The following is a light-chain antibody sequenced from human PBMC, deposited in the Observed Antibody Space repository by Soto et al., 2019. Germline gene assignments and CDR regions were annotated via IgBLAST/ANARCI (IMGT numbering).Light chain of an antibody. CDR1: QSVNNN. J-gene: IGKJ1*01. V-gene: IGKV3-15*01. CDR2: GAS. Sequence: EIVMTQSPATLSVSPGERVTLSCRASQSVNNNLAWYQQKPGQAPRLLIYGASTRAAGIPASFSGSGSGTEFTLTISSLQPDDFATYYCQQYNSYSWTFGQGTKVEIK. CDR3: QQYNSYSWT.